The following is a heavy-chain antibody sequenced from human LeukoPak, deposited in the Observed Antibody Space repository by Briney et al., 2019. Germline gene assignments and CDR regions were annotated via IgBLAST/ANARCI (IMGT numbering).Heavy chain of an antibody. CDR1: GGSFSGYY. CDR3: ARETMVRGAYDAFDI. D-gene: IGHD3-10*01. Sequence: PSETLSLTCAVYGGSFSGYYWSWIRQPPGKGLEWIGEINHSGSTNYNPSLKSRVTISVDTSKNQFSLKLSSVTAADTAVYYCARETMVRGAYDAFDIWGQGTMVTVSS. J-gene: IGHJ3*02. CDR2: INHSGST. V-gene: IGHV4-34*01.